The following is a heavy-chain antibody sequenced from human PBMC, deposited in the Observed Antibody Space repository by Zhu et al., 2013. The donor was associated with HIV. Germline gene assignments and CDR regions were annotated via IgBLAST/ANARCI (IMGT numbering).Heavy chain of an antibody. V-gene: IGHV1-46*01. D-gene: IGHD3-10*01. CDR1: GYTFTKYY. Sequence: QVQLVQSGAEVKKPGASVKVSCMASGYTFTKYYMNWVRQAPGQGLEWMGMINPSGGNANHAQKFQGRVTMTRDASTEVQSTWTSVVCTSEDTALTYCARGTVWFGVGVLSYVTWGRREPVRFD. J-gene: IGHJ5*02. CDR3: ARGTVWFGVGVLSYVTWGRREPVRFD. CDR2: INPSGGNA.